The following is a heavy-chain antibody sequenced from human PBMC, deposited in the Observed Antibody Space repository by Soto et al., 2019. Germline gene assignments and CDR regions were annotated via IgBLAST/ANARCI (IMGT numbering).Heavy chain of an antibody. CDR2: ISGSGFTI. CDR1: GFTFGDHY. CDR3: ARNTKSAAGPDSYGLDV. J-gene: IGHJ6*02. Sequence: QGQVVESGGDLVRPGGSLRLSCAASGFTFGDHYMSWIRQAPGKGLEWVSYISGSGFTIYYGDSVKGRFTISRDNAKNSLYLHMNSLRAEDTAVYYCARNTKSAAGPDSYGLDVWGLGTTVTVSS. V-gene: IGHV3-11*01.